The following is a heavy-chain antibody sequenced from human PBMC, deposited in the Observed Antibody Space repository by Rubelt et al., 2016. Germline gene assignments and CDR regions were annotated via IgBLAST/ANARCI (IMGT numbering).Heavy chain of an antibody. D-gene: IGHD6-19*01. J-gene: IGHJ4*02. CDR1: GFTFSSYG. CDR2: IWYDGSKI. V-gene: IGHV3-33*01. Sequence: QVQLVESGGGVVQPGRSLGLSCAASGFTFSSYGMHWVRQAPGKGLEWVAVIWYDGSKIYYVGSVEGRFTISRDNSKNTLYLQMNSLRAEDTAVYYCARDAGYNSGWYFDYWGQGTLVTVSS. CDR3: ARDAGYNSGWYFDY.